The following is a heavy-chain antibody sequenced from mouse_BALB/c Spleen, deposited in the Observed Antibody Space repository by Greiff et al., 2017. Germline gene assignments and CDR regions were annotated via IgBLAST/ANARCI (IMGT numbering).Heavy chain of an antibody. CDR1: GYAFSSYW. D-gene: IGHD1-2*01. CDR2: IYPGDGDT. CDR3: ARSTTATFAY. Sequence: VQLQQSGAELVRPGSSVKISCKASGYAFSSYWMNWVKQRPGQGLEWIGQIYPGDGDTNYNGKFKGKATLTADKSSSTAYMQLSSLTSEDSAVYFCARSTTATFAYWGQGTLVTVSA. J-gene: IGHJ3*01. V-gene: IGHV1-80*01.